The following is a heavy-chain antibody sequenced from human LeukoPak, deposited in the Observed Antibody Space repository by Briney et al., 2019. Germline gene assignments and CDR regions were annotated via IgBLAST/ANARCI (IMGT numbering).Heavy chain of an antibody. CDR2: IKQDGSEK. V-gene: IGHV3-7*04. D-gene: IGHD1-7*01. J-gene: IGHJ4*02. CDR1: GFIFSNYW. CDR3: VRAGLRTTPYYFDY. Sequence: QPGGSLRLSCSASGFIFSNYWMTWVRQAPGKGLEWVANIKQDGSEKYYVDSVKGRFTISRDNAKKLLYLQMNSLKAEDTAVYFCVRAGLRTTPYYFDYWGQGTLVTVSS.